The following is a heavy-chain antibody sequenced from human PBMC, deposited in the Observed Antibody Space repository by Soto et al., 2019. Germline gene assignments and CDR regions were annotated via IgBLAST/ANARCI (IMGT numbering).Heavy chain of an antibody. V-gene: IGHV4-4*07. CDR2: IYTSGST. J-gene: IGHJ5*02. CDR1: GGSISSYY. D-gene: IGHD2-21*02. Sequence: PSETLSLTCTVSGGSISSYYWSWIRQPAGKGLEWIGRIYTSGSTNYNPSLKSRVTMSVDTSKNQFSLKLSSVTAADTAVYYCARAYCGGDCYLNWFDPWGLGTLVTVS. CDR3: ARAYCGGDCYLNWFDP.